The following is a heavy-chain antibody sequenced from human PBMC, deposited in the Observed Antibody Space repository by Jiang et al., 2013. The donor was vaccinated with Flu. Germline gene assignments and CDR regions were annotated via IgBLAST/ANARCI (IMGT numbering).Heavy chain of an antibody. D-gene: IGHD3-10*01. CDR3: ARETMVQGVPLFYYYYYGMDV. V-gene: IGHV3-30*04. J-gene: IGHJ6*02. CDR1: GFTFSNYA. CDR2: ISYDARNN. Sequence: VQLVESGGGVVQPGRSLRLSCAASGFTFSNYAIHWVRQAPGKGPEWVAVISYDARNNYYADSVKGRFTISRDNSKNTLYLHMSSLRPEDTAVYYCARETMVQGVPLFYYYYYGMDVWGQGTTVTV.